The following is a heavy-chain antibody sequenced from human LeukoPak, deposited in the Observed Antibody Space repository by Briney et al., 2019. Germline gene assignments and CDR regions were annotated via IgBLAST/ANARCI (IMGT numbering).Heavy chain of an antibody. CDR2: ISGSGGST. CDR3: AKASVVRGVSTPDY. J-gene: IGHJ4*02. D-gene: IGHD3-10*01. V-gene: IGHV3-23*01. Sequence: GGSLRLSCAASGFTFSSYAMSWVRQAPGKGLEWVSAISGSGGSTYYADSVKGRFTISRDNSKNTLYLQMHSLRAEDTAVYYCAKASVVRGVSTPDYWGQGTLVTVSS. CDR1: GFTFSSYA.